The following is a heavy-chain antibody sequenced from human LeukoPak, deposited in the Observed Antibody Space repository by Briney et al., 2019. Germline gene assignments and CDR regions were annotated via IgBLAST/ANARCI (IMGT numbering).Heavy chain of an antibody. CDR2: ISSTGSAI. D-gene: IGHD3-10*01. Sequence: GGSLRLSCAASGFTFSSYSMNWVRQAPGKGLEWVSSISSTGSAIYYADSVRGRFTIYRDNVKKSLYLQMNSLRDEDTAVYYCARDRFRRLDIWGQGTMVTVSS. CDR3: ARDRFRRLDI. V-gene: IGHV3-48*02. J-gene: IGHJ3*02. CDR1: GFTFSSYS.